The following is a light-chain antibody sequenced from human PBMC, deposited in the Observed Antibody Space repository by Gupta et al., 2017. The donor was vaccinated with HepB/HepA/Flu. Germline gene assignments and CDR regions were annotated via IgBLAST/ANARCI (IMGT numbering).Light chain of an antibody. CDR1: QGINNF. CDR3: QQSEAYPVT. Sequence: DIQLTQSPSFLSASVGDRVTFSCRASQGINNFLAWYQQKPGKAPNLLIYAAFTLQRGVPSRFSGSASGTEFTLTISRLQPEDFATYYCQQSEAYPVTFGQGTRLDLK. J-gene: IGKJ5*01. CDR2: AAF. V-gene: IGKV1-9*01.